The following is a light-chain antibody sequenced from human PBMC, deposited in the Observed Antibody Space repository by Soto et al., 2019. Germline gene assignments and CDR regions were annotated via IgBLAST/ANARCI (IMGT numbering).Light chain of an antibody. CDR2: GAS. Sequence: EIVMMQSPATLSLFPGEIFTLSCRASQSVSSNLAWYQQKPDHAPRLLMYGASTRATGIPARFSGSGSGTEFTLTISSLQSEDFAVYYCQQYNNWPRTFGQGTKVEIK. CDR3: QQYNNWPRT. J-gene: IGKJ1*01. V-gene: IGKV3-15*01. CDR1: QSVSSN.